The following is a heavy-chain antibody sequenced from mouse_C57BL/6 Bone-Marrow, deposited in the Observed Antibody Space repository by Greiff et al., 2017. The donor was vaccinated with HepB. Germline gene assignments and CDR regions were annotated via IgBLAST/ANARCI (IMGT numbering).Heavy chain of an antibody. D-gene: IGHD1-1*01. CDR2: IDPKDGDT. CDR3: ARRGYCGSGPWFAY. J-gene: IGHJ3*01. V-gene: IGHV14-2*01. CDR1: GFNIKDYY. Sequence: EVQLQQSGAELVKPGASVKLSCTASGFNIKDYYMHWVKQRTEQGLEWIGRIDPKDGDTKYAPKFQGKATITADTSSNTAYLQLCSLTSEDTAVYYCARRGYCGSGPWFAYWGQGTLVTVSA.